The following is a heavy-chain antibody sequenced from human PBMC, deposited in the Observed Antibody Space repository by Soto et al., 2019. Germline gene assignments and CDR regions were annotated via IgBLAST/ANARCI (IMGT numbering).Heavy chain of an antibody. CDR3: ASTGLGYPNAEYFQH. CDR1: GFTFSDYY. V-gene: IGHV3-11*01. J-gene: IGHJ1*01. D-gene: IGHD5-18*01. CDR2: ISSSGSTI. Sequence: PGGSLRLSCAASGFTFSDYYMSWIRQAPGKGLEWVSYISSSGSTIYYADSVKGRFTISRDNAKNSLYLQMNSLRAEDTAVYYCASTGLGYPNAEYFQHWGQGTLVTVSS.